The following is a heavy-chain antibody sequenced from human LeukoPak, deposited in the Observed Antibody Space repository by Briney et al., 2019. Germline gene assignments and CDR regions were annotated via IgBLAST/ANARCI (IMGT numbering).Heavy chain of an antibody. D-gene: IGHD3-22*01. CDR3: AKVSDYYDSSGYFDY. CDR2: VSWDGGRI. J-gene: IGHJ4*02. CDR1: GFTFADYA. V-gene: IGHV3-9*01. Sequence: GGARRRACAASGFTFADYAMHWVRQAPGKGLEWVSGVSWDGGRIGYAESVKGRFTISRDNAKNTPYLQMNSLRAEDTALYYCAKVSDYYDSSGYFDYWGQGTLVTVSS.